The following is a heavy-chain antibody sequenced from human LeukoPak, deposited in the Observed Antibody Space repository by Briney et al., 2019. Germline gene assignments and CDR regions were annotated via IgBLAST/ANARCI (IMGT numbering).Heavy chain of an antibody. V-gene: IGHV1-69*13. CDR3: ASTGRYCSTTSCYTNYYYYMDV. CDR2: IIPIFGTA. D-gene: IGHD2-2*02. J-gene: IGHJ6*03. Sequence: SVKVSXKASGGTFSSYAISWVRQAPGQGLEWMGGIIPIFGTANYAQKFQGRVTITADESTSTAYMELSSLRSEDTAVYYCASTGRYCSTTSCYTNYYYYMDVWGKGTTVTVSS. CDR1: GGTFSSYA.